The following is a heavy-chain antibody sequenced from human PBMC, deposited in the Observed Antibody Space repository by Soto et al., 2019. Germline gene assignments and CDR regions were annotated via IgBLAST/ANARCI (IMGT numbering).Heavy chain of an antibody. J-gene: IGHJ6*02. CDR1: GFTFDDFA. V-gene: IGHV3-9*01. CDR2: ISWDSTGI. CDR3: AKARGANNWANYYGLDV. Sequence: EVQLVESGGGLVQPGRSLRLSCAASGFTFDDFAMHWVRQVPGKGLEWVSGISWDSTGIGYADSVKGRFTISRDNAKNSLYLQMDSLRGEDTALYYCAKARGANNWANYYGLDVWGQGTTVTVSS. D-gene: IGHD2-15*01.